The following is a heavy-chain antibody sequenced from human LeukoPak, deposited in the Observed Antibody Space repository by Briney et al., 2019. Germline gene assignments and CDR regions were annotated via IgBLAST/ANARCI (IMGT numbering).Heavy chain of an antibody. J-gene: IGHJ6*03. CDR2: IYHSGST. CDR1: GYSVSSGYY. V-gene: IGHV4-38-2*01. Sequence: SETLSLTCAVSGYSVSSGYYWGWIRQPPGKGLEWIGSIYHSGSTYYNPSLKSRVTISVDTSKNQFSLKLSSVTAADTAVYYCARRNYYYYMDVWGKGTTVTVSS. CDR3: ARRNYYYYMDV.